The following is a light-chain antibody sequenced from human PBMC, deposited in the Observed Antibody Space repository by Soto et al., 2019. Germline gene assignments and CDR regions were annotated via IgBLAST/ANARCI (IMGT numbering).Light chain of an antibody. Sequence: EFVCTQSPCTLSLSRGERATLSCRASEIIYSAYLGWYQQKPGQAPRLLIYGASKRATGIPDRFSGSGSRTDLTLTISRLEPEDFAVYYCQQYGSSPPLTFGGGTKVDIK. CDR2: GAS. CDR3: QQYGSSPPLT. V-gene: IGKV3-20*01. CDR1: EIIYSAY. J-gene: IGKJ4*01.